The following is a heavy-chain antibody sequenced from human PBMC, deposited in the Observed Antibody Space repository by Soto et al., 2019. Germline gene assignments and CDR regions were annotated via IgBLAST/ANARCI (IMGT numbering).Heavy chain of an antibody. CDR1: GGSISSSNW. Sequence: PSETLSLTCAVSGGSISSSNWWSWVRQPPGKGLEWIGEIYHSGSTNYNPFLKSRVTISVDKSKNQFSLKLSSVTAADTAVYYCATWGIAVAGTLVYWGQGTLVTVSS. CDR3: ATWGIAVAGTLVY. CDR2: IYHSGST. V-gene: IGHV4-4*02. D-gene: IGHD6-19*01. J-gene: IGHJ4*02.